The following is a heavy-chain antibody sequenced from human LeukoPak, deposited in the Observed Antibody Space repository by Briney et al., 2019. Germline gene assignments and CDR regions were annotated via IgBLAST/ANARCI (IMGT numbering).Heavy chain of an antibody. CDR1: GFTFSSYS. Sequence: AGGSLRLSCAASGFTFSSYSMNWVRQAPGKGLEWVSSISSSSSYIYYADSVKGRFTISRDNAKNSLYLQMNSLRAEDTAMYYCARGGDTAMVTPLGAFDIWGQGTMVTVSS. J-gene: IGHJ3*02. CDR3: ARGGDTAMVTPLGAFDI. CDR2: ISSSSSYI. V-gene: IGHV3-21*01. D-gene: IGHD5-18*01.